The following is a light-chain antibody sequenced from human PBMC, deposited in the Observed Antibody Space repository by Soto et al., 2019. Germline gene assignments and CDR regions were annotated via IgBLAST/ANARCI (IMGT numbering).Light chain of an antibody. V-gene: IGKV1-9*01. CDR3: QQLNSFPYT. Sequence: IQLTQSPSSLSASVGDRVTITCRASRGISDSLAWYQQKPGKAPNLLIYAASTLQSGVPSRFSGSGSGTDFTLTITILQPEDSSTYFCQQLNSFPYTFGQGTRLEI. J-gene: IGKJ2*01. CDR1: RGISDS. CDR2: AAS.